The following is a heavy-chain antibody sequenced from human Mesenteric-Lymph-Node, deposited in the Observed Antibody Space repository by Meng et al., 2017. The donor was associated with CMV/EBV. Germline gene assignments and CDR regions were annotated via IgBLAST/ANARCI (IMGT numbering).Heavy chain of an antibody. J-gene: IGHJ4*02. V-gene: IGHV3-74*01. Sequence: GESLKISCAVSGFSFSVYWMHWVRQVPGKGLVWVSRINSDGSSTSYADSVKGRFTISRDNSKNTLYLQMNSLRAEDTAVYYCARGIVVVVAAAGFDYWGQGTLVTVSS. CDR1: GFSFSVYW. D-gene: IGHD2-15*01. CDR2: INSDGSST. CDR3: ARGIVVVVAAAGFDY.